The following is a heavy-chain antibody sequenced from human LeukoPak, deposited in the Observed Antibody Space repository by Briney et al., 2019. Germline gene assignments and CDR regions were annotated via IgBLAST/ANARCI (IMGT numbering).Heavy chain of an antibody. CDR3: ARGGPFPSSSSSREYYLDY. D-gene: IGHD6-6*01. V-gene: IGHV1-18*01. CDR2: RSIYNGNT. Sequence: ASVKVSCKASGYDFTNYGISWVRQAPGQGLEWMGWRSIYNGNTDYKLQGRVTMTTDTSTSTAYMELRSLRSDDTAVYYCARGGPFPSSSSSREYYLDYWGQGTLVTVSS. J-gene: IGHJ4*02. CDR1: GYDFTNYG.